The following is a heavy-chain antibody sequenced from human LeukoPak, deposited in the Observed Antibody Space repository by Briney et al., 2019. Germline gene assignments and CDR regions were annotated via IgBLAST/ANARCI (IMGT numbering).Heavy chain of an antibody. CDR1: GYTFTSYY. D-gene: IGHD3-3*01. Sequence: ASVKVSCKASGYTFTSYYMHWVRQAPGQGLEWMGWINPNSGGTNYAQKFQGRVTMTRDTSISTAYMELSRLRSDDTAVYYCARVPRITIFGGFDPWGQGTLVTVSS. CDR3: ARVPRITIFGGFDP. V-gene: IGHV1-2*02. CDR2: INPNSGGT. J-gene: IGHJ5*02.